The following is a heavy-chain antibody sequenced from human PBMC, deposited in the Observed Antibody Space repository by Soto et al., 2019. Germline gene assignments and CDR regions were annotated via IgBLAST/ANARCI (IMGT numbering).Heavy chain of an antibody. CDR2: INPSGGST. Sequence: QVQLVQSGAEVKKPGASVKVSCKASGYTFTSYYMHWVRQAPGQGLEWRGIINPSGGSTSYAQKFQGRVTMTRDTSTSTVYMELSSLRSEDTAVYYCAAIAARPDYFDYWVQGTLVTVSS. J-gene: IGHJ4*02. D-gene: IGHD6-6*01. CDR3: AAIAARPDYFDY. V-gene: IGHV1-46*01. CDR1: GYTFTSYY.